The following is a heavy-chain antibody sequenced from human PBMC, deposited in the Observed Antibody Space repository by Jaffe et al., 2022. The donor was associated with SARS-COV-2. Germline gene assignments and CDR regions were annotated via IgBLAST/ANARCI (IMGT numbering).Heavy chain of an antibody. Sequence: QVQLVQSGAEVKKPGASVKVSCKASGYTFTGYYMHWVRQAPGQGLEWMGWINPNSGGTNYAQKFQGRVTMTRDTSISTAYMELSRLRSDDTAVYYCARDWESMITFGGVIVTQYWFDPWGQGTLVTVSS. D-gene: IGHD3-16*02. V-gene: IGHV1-2*02. CDR1: GYTFTGYY. CDR2: INPNSGGT. J-gene: IGHJ5*02. CDR3: ARDWESMITFGGVIVTQYWFDP.